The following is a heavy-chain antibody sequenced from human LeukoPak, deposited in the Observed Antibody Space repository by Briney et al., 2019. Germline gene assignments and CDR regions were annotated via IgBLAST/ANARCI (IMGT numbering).Heavy chain of an antibody. D-gene: IGHD3-22*01. V-gene: IGHV3-66*01. CDR3: VGGPDDKKLGY. CDR2: IHFSGTT. J-gene: IGHJ4*02. CDR1: GFTISDNY. Sequence: SGGSLRLSCAASGFTISDNYINWVRQAPGKGPEWVSLIHFSGTTFYADSVKGRFTMSRDNSKNTVYLQMNSLRAEDTAVYYCVGGPDDKKLGYWGQGTLVTVSS.